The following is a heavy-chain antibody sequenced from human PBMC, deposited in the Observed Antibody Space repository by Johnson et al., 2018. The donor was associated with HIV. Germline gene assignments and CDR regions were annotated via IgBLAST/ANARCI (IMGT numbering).Heavy chain of an antibody. CDR3: TTDQGYYGDAFDI. CDR1: GFTVSSNY. CDR2: IDWNGGST. Sequence: EVQLVESGGGLVQPGGSLRLSCAASGFTVSSNYMSWVRQPPGKGLEWVSGIDWNGGSTSYADSVRGRFTISRDNAKNSLYLQMNSLKTEDTAVYYCTTDQGYYGDAFDIWGQGTMVTVSS. J-gene: IGHJ3*02. V-gene: IGHV3-20*04. D-gene: IGHD3-10*01.